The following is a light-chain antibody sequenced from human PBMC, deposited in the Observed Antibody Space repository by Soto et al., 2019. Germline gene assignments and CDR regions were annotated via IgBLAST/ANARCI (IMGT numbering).Light chain of an antibody. V-gene: IGKV3-20*01. J-gene: IGKJ1*01. Sequence: FVLPQSPGTLSLSPGERAALACMASQTVRNNYLAWYQQKPGQAPRLLIYDASSRATGIPDRFSGGGSGTDFTLTISRLEPEDFAVYYCQQYGSSGTFGQGTKVDIK. CDR1: QTVRNNY. CDR2: DAS. CDR3: QQYGSSGT.